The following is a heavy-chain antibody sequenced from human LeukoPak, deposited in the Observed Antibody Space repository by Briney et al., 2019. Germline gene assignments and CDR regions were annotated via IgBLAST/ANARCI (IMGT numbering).Heavy chain of an antibody. Sequence: GGSLKNSCKASGYSFTNYWIGWVRQMPEKGLEWMGIIDPSDSDTRYTPSFQGQVTISADKSLTTAYLQWNSLKASDTAMYYCARQTAMGRSGDFWGQGTLVTVSS. V-gene: IGHV5-51*01. J-gene: IGHJ4*02. CDR3: ARQTAMGRSGDF. CDR2: IDPSDSDT. CDR1: GYSFTNYW. D-gene: IGHD5-18*01.